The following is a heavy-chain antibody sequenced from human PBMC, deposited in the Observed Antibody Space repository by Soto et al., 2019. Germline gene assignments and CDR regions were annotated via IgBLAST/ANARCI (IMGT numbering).Heavy chain of an antibody. CDR2: IYYSGST. CDR1: GGSISSCY. CDR3: ARHGFPDSSGYYRHWYFDL. D-gene: IGHD3-22*01. J-gene: IGHJ2*01. V-gene: IGHV4-59*08. Sequence: PSEALSLTYTDSGGSISSCYWSWLRQPPGQRLEWIGYIYYSGSTNYNPSLKSRVTISVDTSKNLFSLKLSSVTAADTAVYYCARHGFPDSSGYYRHWYFDLWGRGTLVTVS.